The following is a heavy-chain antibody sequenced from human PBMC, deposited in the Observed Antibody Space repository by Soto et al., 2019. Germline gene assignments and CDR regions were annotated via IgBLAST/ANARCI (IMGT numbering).Heavy chain of an antibody. J-gene: IGHJ4*02. CDR2: IYYAGTT. Sequence: SETLSLTCTVSSGSINNYYWSWIRQPPGKGLEFIGYIYYAGTTTYNPSLKGRVTISVDTSKNQFSLKLSSVTAADTAVYYCARRYGPGFDYWGQGILVTVSS. D-gene: IGHD4-17*01. CDR3: ARRYGPGFDY. CDR1: SGSINNYY. V-gene: IGHV4-59*08.